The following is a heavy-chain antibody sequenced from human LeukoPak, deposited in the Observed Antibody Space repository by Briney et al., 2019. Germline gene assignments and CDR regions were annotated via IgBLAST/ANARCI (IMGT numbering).Heavy chain of an antibody. CDR2: ISYDGSNK. V-gene: IGHV3-30-3*01. Sequence: GGSLRLSCAASGFTFSSYAMHWVRQAPGKGLEWVAVISYDGSNKYYADSVKGRYTISRDNSKNTLYLQMNSLRAEDTAVYYCARVELPWRWGPAGDYWGQGTLVTVSS. J-gene: IGHJ4*02. CDR1: GFTFSSYA. CDR3: ARVELPWRWGPAGDY. D-gene: IGHD1-26*01.